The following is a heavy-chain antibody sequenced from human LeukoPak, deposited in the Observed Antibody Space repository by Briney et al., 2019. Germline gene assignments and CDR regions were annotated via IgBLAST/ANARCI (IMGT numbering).Heavy chain of an antibody. CDR2: IYYSGST. J-gene: IGHJ4*02. CDR3: ARGVEYSSSWYASYFDY. V-gene: IGHV4-59*01. D-gene: IGHD6-13*01. Sequence: PSETLSLTCTVSGGSISSYYWSWIRQPPGKGLEWIGYIYYSGSTNYNPSLKSRVTISVDTSKNQLSLKLSSVTAADTAVYYCARGVEYSSSWYASYFDYWGQGTLVTVSS. CDR1: GGSISSYY.